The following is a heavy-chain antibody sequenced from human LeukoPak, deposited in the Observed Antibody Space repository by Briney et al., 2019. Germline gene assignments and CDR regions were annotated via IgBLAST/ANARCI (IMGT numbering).Heavy chain of an antibody. D-gene: IGHD4-23*01. Sequence: GGSLRLSCAASGFTFSSYSMSWVRQAPGKGLEWVPYISTSGSTIYYEDSVKGRFTISRDNAKNTLYLNMRSLRAEDTAVYYCARPSTVAPFDPWGQGPLVTVYS. V-gene: IGHV3-48*04. CDR3: ARPSTVAPFDP. CDR2: ISTSGSTI. CDR1: GFTFSSYS. J-gene: IGHJ5*02.